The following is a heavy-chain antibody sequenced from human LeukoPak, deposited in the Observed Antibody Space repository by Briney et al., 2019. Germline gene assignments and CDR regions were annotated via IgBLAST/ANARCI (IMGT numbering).Heavy chain of an antibody. V-gene: IGHV3-7*01. CDR1: GFFFSNYW. CDR2: INLDGNGR. Sequence: GGSLRLSCTASGFFFSNYWMSWVRQAQGKGLEWVANINLDGNGRFYVDSVKGRFTISRDNNKKSVYLQMNSLRAEDTAVYYCARDTDDFQGLDIWGQGTRVTVSS. J-gene: IGHJ3*02. CDR3: ARDTDDFQGLDI. D-gene: IGHD3-3*01.